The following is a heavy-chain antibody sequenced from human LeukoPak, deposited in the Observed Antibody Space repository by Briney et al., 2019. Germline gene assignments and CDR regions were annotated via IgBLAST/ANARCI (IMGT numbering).Heavy chain of an antibody. J-gene: IGHJ4*02. V-gene: IGHV4-59*01. D-gene: IGHD3-16*01. CDR3: ARDSGRWGYFDY. CDR1: GGSISSYY. Sequence: SETLSLTCTVSGGSISSYYWSWIRQPPGKGLEWIGYIYYSGSTNYNPSLKSRVTISVDTSKNQFSLKLSSVTAADTAVYYCARDSGRWGYFDYWGQGTLVTVSS. CDR2: IYYSGST.